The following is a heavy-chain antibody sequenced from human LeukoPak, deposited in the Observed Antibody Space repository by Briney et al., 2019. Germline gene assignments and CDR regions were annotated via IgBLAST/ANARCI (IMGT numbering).Heavy chain of an antibody. Sequence: PGGSLRLSCAASGFTVSGNYMSWVRQAPGKGLEWVSIIYTGGTTYYADSVKGRFTISRDNSKNTLYLQMNSLRVEDTAVYYCARGLYAAAFDSWGQGTLVTVSS. CDR1: GFTVSGNY. CDR3: ARGLYAAAFDS. CDR2: IYTGGTT. V-gene: IGHV3-53*01. J-gene: IGHJ4*02. D-gene: IGHD2-2*01.